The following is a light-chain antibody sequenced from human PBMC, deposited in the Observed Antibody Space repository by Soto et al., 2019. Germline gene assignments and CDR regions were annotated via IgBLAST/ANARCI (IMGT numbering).Light chain of an antibody. J-gene: IGLJ1*01. CDR1: SSDVGGYNY. CDR3: CSYAGSPRYV. V-gene: IGLV2-11*01. Sequence: QSALTQPASVSGSPGQSITISCTGTSSDVGGYNYVSWYQQHPGKAPKLMIYDVSERPSGVPDRFSGSKSGNTASLTISGLQAEDEADYYCCSYAGSPRYVFGTATKLTVL. CDR2: DVS.